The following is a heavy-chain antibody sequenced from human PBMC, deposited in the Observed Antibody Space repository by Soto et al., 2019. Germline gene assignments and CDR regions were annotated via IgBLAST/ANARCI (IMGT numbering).Heavy chain of an antibody. V-gene: IGHV1-69*06. CDR3: ARDPGIDYYYYGMDV. CDR1: GGTFSSYA. J-gene: IGHJ6*02. Sequence: GASVKVSCKASGGTFSSYAISWVRQAPGQGLEWMGGIIPIFGTANYAQKFQGRVTITADKSTSTAYMELSSLRSEDTAVYYCARDPGIDYYYYGMDVWGQGTTVTVSS. D-gene: IGHD2-21*01. CDR2: IIPIFGTA.